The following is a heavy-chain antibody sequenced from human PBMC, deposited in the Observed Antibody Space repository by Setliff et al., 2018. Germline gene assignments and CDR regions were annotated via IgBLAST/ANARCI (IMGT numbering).Heavy chain of an antibody. CDR1: GDSISSSSYY. J-gene: IGHJ4*02. CDR3: ATPGRRFGESIDY. Sequence: LSLTCTVSGDSISSSSYYWGWIRQPPGKGLEWIGCIYYSGSTYYNPSLKSRVTISVDTSKNQFSLKLTSVTAADTAVYYCATPGRRFGESIDYWSQGTLVTVSS. V-gene: IGHV4-39*01. D-gene: IGHD3-10*01. CDR2: IYYSGST.